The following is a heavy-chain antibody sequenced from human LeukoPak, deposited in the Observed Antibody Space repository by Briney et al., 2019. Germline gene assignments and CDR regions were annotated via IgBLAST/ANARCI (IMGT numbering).Heavy chain of an antibody. CDR1: GYTFTSYA. CDR3: ARELKGPAPGFDP. CDR2: INAGNGNT. J-gene: IGHJ5*02. V-gene: IGHV1-3*03. Sequence: GASVKVSCKASGYTFTSYAMHWVRQAPGRRLEWMGWINAGNGNTKYSQEFQGRVTITRDTSASTAYMELSSLRSEDMAVYYCARELKGPAPGFDPWGQGTLVTVSS.